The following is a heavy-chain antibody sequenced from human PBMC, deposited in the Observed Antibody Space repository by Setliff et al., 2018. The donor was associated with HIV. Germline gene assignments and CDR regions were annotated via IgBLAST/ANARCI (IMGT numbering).Heavy chain of an antibody. CDR3: ARTVPHSAAQDAFDI. Sequence: SETLSLTCAVSGYSISTNEWWGWVRQPPGKGLAWLGYISNSGKFYYDPSLNSRVTLSADTSKNQLSLKLTSVTAEDTGVYYCARTVPHSAAQDAFDIWGQGTVVT. D-gene: IGHD4-4*01. J-gene: IGHJ3*02. CDR1: GYSISTNEW. V-gene: IGHV4-28*05. CDR2: ISNSGKF.